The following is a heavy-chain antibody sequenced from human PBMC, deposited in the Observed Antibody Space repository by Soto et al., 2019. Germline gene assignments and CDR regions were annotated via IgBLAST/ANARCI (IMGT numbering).Heavy chain of an antibody. V-gene: IGHV3-64D*06. J-gene: IGHJ4*02. Sequence: PGGSLRLSCSASGFTFSSYAMHWVRQAPGKGLEYGSAISSNGGSTYYADSVKGRFTISRDNSKNTLYLQMSSLRAEDTAVYYCVKDSVDSSGYYYEDYWGQGTMVTVSS. CDR2: ISSNGGST. CDR1: GFTFSSYA. D-gene: IGHD3-22*01. CDR3: VKDSVDSSGYYYEDY.